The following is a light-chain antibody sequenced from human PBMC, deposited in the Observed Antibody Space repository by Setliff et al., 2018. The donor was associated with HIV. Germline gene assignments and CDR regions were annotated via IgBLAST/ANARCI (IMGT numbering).Light chain of an antibody. CDR3: SSSTTDTSDV. CDR1: SNDIASTDY. CDR2: HVS. V-gene: IGLV2-14*03. Sequence: QSALAQPASVSGSPGQSITISCTGTSNDIASTDYVSWYQQPLGKAPKLIIYHVSHRPSGVSHRFSAFKSGHTASLTISGLQADDEADYYCSSSTTDTSDVFGTGTKVTVL. J-gene: IGLJ1*01.